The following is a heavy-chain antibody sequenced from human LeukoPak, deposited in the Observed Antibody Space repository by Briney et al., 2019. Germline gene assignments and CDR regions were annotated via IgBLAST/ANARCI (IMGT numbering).Heavy chain of an antibody. J-gene: IGHJ4*02. Sequence: PGGSLRLSCAASGFTFSSYAMSWVRQAPGKGLEWVSAISGSGGSTYYADSVKGRFTISRDNSKNTLYLQMNSLRAEDTAVYYCAKFSRNLWFGEIGPKYYFDYWGQGTLVTVSS. V-gene: IGHV3-23*01. CDR1: GFTFSSYA. CDR2: ISGSGGST. D-gene: IGHD3-10*01. CDR3: AKFSRNLWFGEIGPKYYFDY.